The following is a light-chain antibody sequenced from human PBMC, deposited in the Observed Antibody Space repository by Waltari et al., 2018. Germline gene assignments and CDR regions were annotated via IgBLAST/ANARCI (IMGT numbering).Light chain of an antibody. V-gene: IGLV2-8*01. CDR1: STDVRGYDP. J-gene: IGLJ3*02. CDR3: SSYAGGSSLM. CDR2: EVT. Sequence: QSALTQPPSASGSPGQSITISCTGISTDVRGYDPVFWYQQHPAKAPKLLFYEVTKRPSGVPDRFSGSKSVNTASLAVSGLQAEDEADYYCSSYAGGSSLMFGGGTKLTVL.